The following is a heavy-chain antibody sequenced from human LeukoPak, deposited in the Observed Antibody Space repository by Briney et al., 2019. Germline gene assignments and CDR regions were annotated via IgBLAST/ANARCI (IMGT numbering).Heavy chain of an antibody. D-gene: IGHD4-23*01. J-gene: IGHJ4*02. Sequence: SETLSLTCTVSGGPISSGDYYWSWIRQHPGKGLEWIGFIFHSGSTLHNPSLKSRLSTSADTSKNQLSLTMSPVTAADTAIYYCARHDYGGYFDYWGQGTLVTVSP. CDR2: IFHSGST. CDR1: GGPISSGDYY. V-gene: IGHV4-31*03. CDR3: ARHDYGGYFDY.